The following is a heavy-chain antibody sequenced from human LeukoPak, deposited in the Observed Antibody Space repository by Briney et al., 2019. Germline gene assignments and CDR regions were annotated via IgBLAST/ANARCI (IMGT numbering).Heavy chain of an antibody. CDR2: INHSGST. D-gene: IGHD4-17*01. J-gene: IGHJ4*02. Sequence: PSGTLSLTCAVSGGSISSTNWWSWLRQPPGKGLEWIGEINHSGSTNYNPSLKSRVTISVDTSKNQFSLKLSSVTAADTAVYYCAKEIWPTVTTPGHTHFDYWGQGTLVTVSS. CDR1: GGSISSTNW. V-gene: IGHV4-4*02. CDR3: AKEIWPTVTTPGHTHFDY.